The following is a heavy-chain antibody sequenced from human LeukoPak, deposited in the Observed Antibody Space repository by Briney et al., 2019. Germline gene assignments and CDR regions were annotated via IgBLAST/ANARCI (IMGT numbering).Heavy chain of an antibody. CDR1: GGSFSNYY. V-gene: IGHV4-59*08. D-gene: IGHD5-18*01. J-gene: IGHJ5*02. Sequence: SETLSLTCTVSGGSFSNYYWSWIRQPPGKGLEWIGYIYYSGSTNYNPSLKSRVTISLDTSKNQFSLNRASVPAADTAVYYCARHPTALVSYGFDPWGRGTLVTVPS. CDR3: ARHPTALVSYGFDP. CDR2: IYYSGST.